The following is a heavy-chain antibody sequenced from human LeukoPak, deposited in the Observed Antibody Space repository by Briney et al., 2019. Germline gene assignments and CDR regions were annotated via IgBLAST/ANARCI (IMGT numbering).Heavy chain of an antibody. Sequence: SETLSLTCAVSGYSISSGYYWGWIRQPPGKGLEWIGSIHHSGSTYYNPSLKGRVTISVDTSKNQFSLKLSSVTAADTAVYYCARHPLTYYDFWSGYYTGSSAFDIWGQGTVVTVSS. J-gene: IGHJ3*02. CDR3: ARHPLTYYDFWSGYYTGSSAFDI. CDR2: IHHSGST. CDR1: GYSISSGYY. V-gene: IGHV4-38-2*01. D-gene: IGHD3-3*01.